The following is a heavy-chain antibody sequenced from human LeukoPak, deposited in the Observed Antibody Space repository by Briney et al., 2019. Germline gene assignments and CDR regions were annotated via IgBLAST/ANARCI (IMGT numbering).Heavy chain of an antibody. D-gene: IGHD3-16*01. V-gene: IGHV1-69*06. CDR2: IIPIFGTA. CDR1: GGTFSSYA. J-gene: IGHJ6*03. Sequence: SVKVSCKASGGTFSSYAISWVRQAPGQGLEWMGGIIPIFGTANYAQKFQGRVTITADKSTSTAYMELSSLRSEDTAVYYCARGVNTYLWFGGDYMDVWGKGSTVTVSS. CDR3: ARGVNTYLWFGGDYMDV.